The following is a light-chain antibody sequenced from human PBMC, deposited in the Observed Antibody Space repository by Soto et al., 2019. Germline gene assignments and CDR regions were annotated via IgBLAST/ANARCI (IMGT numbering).Light chain of an antibody. V-gene: IGLV1-40*01. CDR1: SSNIGAGYD. Sequence: QSVLTQPPSVSGAPGQRVTISCTGSSSNIGAGYDVHWYQQLPGTAPKLLIYGNSNRPSGVPDRFSGSKSGTSASLAITGLQAEDEADHYCQSYDSSLSEVFGTGTKLTVL. J-gene: IGLJ1*01. CDR2: GNS. CDR3: QSYDSSLSEV.